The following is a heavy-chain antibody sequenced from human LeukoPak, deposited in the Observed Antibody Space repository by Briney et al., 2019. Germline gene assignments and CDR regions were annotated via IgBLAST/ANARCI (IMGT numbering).Heavy chain of an antibody. CDR3: ARRQVYYDSSGHFN. CDR1: GYSISSGYY. D-gene: IGHD3-22*01. Sequence: SETLSLTCTVSGYSISSGYYWGWIRQPPGKGLEWIGSIHHSGSTYYNPSPKSRVTISVDTSKNQFSLKLSSVTAADTAVYYCARRQVYYDSSGHFNWGQGTLVTVSS. CDR2: IHHSGST. J-gene: IGHJ4*02. V-gene: IGHV4-38-2*02.